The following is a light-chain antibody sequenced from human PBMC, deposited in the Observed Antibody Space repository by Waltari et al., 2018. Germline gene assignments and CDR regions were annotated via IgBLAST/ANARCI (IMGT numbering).Light chain of an antibody. CDR1: SLRSDY. CDR2: GKN. Sequence: SSELTQDPAVSVALGQTVRITCQGDSLRSDYERWYQQKPGQAPVLVIYGKNNRPSGIPDRFPGSSSGNTASLTITGAQAEDEADYYCNSRDSSGNHVVFGGGTKLTVL. CDR3: NSRDSSGNHVV. V-gene: IGLV3-19*01. J-gene: IGLJ2*01.